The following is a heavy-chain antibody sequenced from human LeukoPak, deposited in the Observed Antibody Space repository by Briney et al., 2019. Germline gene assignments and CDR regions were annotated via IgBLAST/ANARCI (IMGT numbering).Heavy chain of an antibody. V-gene: IGHV3-21*01. CDR2: ISSSSSYI. CDR1: GFTFNRYS. CDR3: ARGHGYFDWLLIGGYFDY. D-gene: IGHD3-9*01. J-gene: IGHJ4*02. Sequence: PGGSLRLSCAASGFTFNRYSMNWVRQAPGKGLEWVSSISSSSSYIYYAHSVKGRFTISRDNAKNSLSLQMNSLRAEDTAVYYCARGHGYFDWLLIGGYFDYWGQGTLVTVSS.